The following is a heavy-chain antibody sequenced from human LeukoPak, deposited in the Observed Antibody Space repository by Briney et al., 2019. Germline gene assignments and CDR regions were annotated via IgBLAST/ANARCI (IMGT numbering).Heavy chain of an antibody. J-gene: IGHJ5*02. CDR2: INPNSGGT. D-gene: IGHD6-19*01. V-gene: IGHV1-2*02. CDR1: GYTFTGYY. CDR3: ARAAAVAGPGENWFDP. Sequence: APVKVSCKASGYTFTGYYMHWVRQAPGQGLEWMGWINPNSGGTNYAQKFQGRVTMTRDTSISTAYMELSRLRSDDTAVYYCARAAAVAGPGENWFDPWGQGTLVTVSS.